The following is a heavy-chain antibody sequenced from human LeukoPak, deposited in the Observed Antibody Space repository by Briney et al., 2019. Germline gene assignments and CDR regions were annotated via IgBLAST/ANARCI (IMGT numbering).Heavy chain of an antibody. V-gene: IGHV3-23*01. Sequence: GGSLRLSCAASGFTFSSYAMSWVRQAPGKGLEWVSAISGSGGSTYYADSVKGRFTISRDNSKNTLYLQMNSLRAEDTAVYYCAKALAYCGGDCYSTIDYWGQGTPVTVSS. CDR1: GFTFSSYA. J-gene: IGHJ4*02. D-gene: IGHD2-21*02. CDR2: ISGSGGST. CDR3: AKALAYCGGDCYSTIDY.